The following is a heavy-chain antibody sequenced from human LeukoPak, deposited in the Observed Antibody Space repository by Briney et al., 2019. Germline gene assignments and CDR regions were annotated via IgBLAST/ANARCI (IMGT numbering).Heavy chain of an antibody. V-gene: IGHV4-39*07. CDR1: GGSISSSNSY. Sequence: SETLSLTCTVSGGSISSSNSYWGWIRQPPGKGLEWIGTLSYSGSTYYNPSLKSRITIYVDTSKSQFSLRLTSVTSADTAVYSCARLLDNDISGDPDTFDVWGQGKTVIVSS. CDR3: ARLLDNDISGDPDTFDV. J-gene: IGHJ3*01. D-gene: IGHD3-22*01. CDR2: LSYSGST.